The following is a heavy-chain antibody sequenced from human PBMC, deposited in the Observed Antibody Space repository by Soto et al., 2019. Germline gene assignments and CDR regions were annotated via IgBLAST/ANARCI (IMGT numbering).Heavy chain of an antibody. D-gene: IGHD6-13*01. V-gene: IGHV1-69*13. CDR2: IIPIFGTA. J-gene: IGHJ6*02. CDR3: ARERGAAVEPYYYYGMDV. CDR1: GGTFSSYA. Sequence: SVKVSCKASGGTFSSYAISWVRQAPGQGLEWMGGIIPIFGTANYAQKFQGRVTITADESTSTAYMELSSLRSDDTAVYYCARERGAAVEPYYYYGMDVWGQGTTVTVSS.